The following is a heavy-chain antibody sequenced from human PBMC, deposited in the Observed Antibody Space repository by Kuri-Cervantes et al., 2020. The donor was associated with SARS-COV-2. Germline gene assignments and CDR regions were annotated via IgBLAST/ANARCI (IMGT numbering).Heavy chain of an antibody. D-gene: IGHD3-16*01. J-gene: IGHJ4*02. V-gene: IGHV4-59*08. CDR1: GGSISSYY. CDR3: ARLLPGPVDY. Sequence: SETLSLTCTVSGGSISSYYWSWIRQPPGQGLEWLGYIYYSGSTKYNPSLESRVTISLDTSRNQFSLKLSSVTAADTAVYYCARLLPGPVDYWGQGTLVTVSS. CDR2: IYYSGST.